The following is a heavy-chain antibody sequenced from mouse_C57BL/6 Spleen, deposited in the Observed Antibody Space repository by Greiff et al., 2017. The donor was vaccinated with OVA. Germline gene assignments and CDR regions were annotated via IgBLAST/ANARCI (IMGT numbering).Heavy chain of an antibody. J-gene: IGHJ3*01. V-gene: IGHV1-80*01. CDR1: GYAFSSYW. CDR2: IYPGDGDT. Sequence: VQLQQSGAELVKPGASVKISCKASGYAFSSYWMNWVKQRPGKGLEWIGQIYPGDGDTNFNGKFKGKATLTADKSSSTAYMQLSSLTSEDSAVYFCARSAYYGSKGDWFAYWGQGTLVTVSA. D-gene: IGHD1-1*01. CDR3: ARSAYYGSKGDWFAY.